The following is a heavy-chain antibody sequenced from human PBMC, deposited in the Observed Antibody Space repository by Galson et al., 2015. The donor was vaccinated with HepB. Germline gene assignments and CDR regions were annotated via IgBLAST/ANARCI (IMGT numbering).Heavy chain of an antibody. CDR2: INTNTGNP. CDR1: GYTFTNDA. J-gene: IGHJ6*02. CDR3: ARDLAWEV. V-gene: IGHV7-4-1*02. D-gene: IGHD3/OR15-3a*01. Sequence: SVKVSCKASGYTFTNDAMNWVRQAPGQGLEWMGWINTNTGNPTYAQGFTGRFVFSLNTSVSTAYLQITSLKAEDTAVYYCARDLAWEVWGQGTTVTVSS.